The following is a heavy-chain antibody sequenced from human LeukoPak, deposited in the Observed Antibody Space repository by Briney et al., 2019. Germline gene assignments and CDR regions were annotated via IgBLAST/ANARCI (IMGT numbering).Heavy chain of an antibody. J-gene: IGHJ4*02. CDR1: GGSISSYY. D-gene: IGHD5-24*01. Sequence: SETLSLTCTVSGGSISSYYWSWIRQPPGKGLEWMGYIYYSGSTNYNPSLKSRVTISVDTSKNQFSLKLSSVTAADTAVYYCARSRMATTYSIYFDYWGQGTLVTVSS. CDR3: ARSRMATTYSIYFDY. CDR2: IYYSGST. V-gene: IGHV4-59*01.